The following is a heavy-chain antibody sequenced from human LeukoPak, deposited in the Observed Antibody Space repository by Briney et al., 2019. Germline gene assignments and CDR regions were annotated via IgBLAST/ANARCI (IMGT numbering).Heavy chain of an antibody. V-gene: IGHV4-39*01. CDR1: GGSISRNNYY. Sequence: PSENLSCTSTVSGGSISRNNYYWSWVRQSPGKGLEWIGNMYYSGSTHYNPSIKRRITISVDTSKHQFSLKLSSVTDAETAVYYCLGAYCGGDCYSEAFDYWGQGTLVTVSS. D-gene: IGHD2-21*02. CDR2: MYYSGST. J-gene: IGHJ4*02. CDR3: LGAYCGGDCYSEAFDY.